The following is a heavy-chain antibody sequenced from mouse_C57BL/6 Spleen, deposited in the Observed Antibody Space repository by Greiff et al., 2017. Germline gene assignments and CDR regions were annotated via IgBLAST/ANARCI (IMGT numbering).Heavy chain of an antibody. CDR3: ASHYYGSSPWFAY. CDR1: GYAFSSSW. V-gene: IGHV1-82*01. Sequence: VQLQQSGPELVKPGASVKISCKASGYAFSSSWMNWVKQRPGKGLEWIGRIYPGDGDTNYNGKFKGKATVTADKSSSTAYMQLSSLTSEDSAVYFCASHYYGSSPWFAYWGQGTLVTVSA. CDR2: IYPGDGDT. J-gene: IGHJ3*01. D-gene: IGHD1-1*01.